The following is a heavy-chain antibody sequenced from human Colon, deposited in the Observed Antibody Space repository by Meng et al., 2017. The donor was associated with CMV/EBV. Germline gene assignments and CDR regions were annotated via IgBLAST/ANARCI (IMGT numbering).Heavy chain of an antibody. CDR3: AKSPDYSDFWTFDY. J-gene: IGHJ4*02. CDR1: GFTFTTYA. Sequence: ASGFTFTTYAMSWVRQAPGKGLEWVSAISGSGGTTYYADSVKGRFTVSRDNSKNTLYLQMSSLRAEDTAVYYCAKSPDYSDFWTFDYWGQGSLVTVSS. V-gene: IGHV3-23*01. CDR2: ISGSGGTT. D-gene: IGHD3-3*01.